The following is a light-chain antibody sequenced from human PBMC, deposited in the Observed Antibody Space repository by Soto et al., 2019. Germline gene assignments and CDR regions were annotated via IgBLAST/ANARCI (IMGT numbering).Light chain of an antibody. J-gene: IGKJ1*01. CDR2: GAS. V-gene: IGKV3-20*01. Sequence: EIVLTQSPGTLSLTPGERATLSCRASQSVSSTFLAWYQQKPGQAPKVLIYGASTRATGIPDRFSGSGSGTDFTLTIIRLEPEDFAMYYCQQYESSRTFGQGTKVEMK. CDR1: QSVSSTF. CDR3: QQYESSRT.